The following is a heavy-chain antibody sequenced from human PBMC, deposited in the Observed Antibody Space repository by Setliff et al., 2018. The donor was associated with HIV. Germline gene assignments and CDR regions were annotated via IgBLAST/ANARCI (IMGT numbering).Heavy chain of an antibody. CDR3: ARSPGVGTNMAFDY. CDR1: GGSIINYF. V-gene: IGHV4-59*01. CDR2: IYYSGST. Sequence: SETLSLTCSVTGGSIINYFWGWIRMPPGKGLEWIGYIYYSGSTDYNPSLKSRVTISVDTSKNQVSLKLNSVTAAGTAVYYFARSPGVGTNMAFDYWGQGTLVTVSS. D-gene: IGHD1-1*01. J-gene: IGHJ4*02.